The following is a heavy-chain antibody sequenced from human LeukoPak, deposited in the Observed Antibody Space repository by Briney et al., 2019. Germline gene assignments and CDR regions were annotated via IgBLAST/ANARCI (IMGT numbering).Heavy chain of an antibody. V-gene: IGHV3-23*01. CDR3: AKVLRYFDWLLFEEYYFDY. Sequence: GGSLRLSCAASGFTFSSYGMSWVRQAPGKGLEWVSAISGSGGSTYYADSVKGRFTISRDNSKNTLYLQMNSLRAEDTAVYYCAKVLRYFDWLLFEEYYFDYWGQGTLVTVSS. CDR2: ISGSGGST. J-gene: IGHJ4*02. CDR1: GFTFSSYG. D-gene: IGHD3-9*01.